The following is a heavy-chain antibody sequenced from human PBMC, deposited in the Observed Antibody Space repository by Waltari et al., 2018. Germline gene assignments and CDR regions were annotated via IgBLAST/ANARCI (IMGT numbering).Heavy chain of an antibody. CDR3: ARDPWG. CDR2: IYHSGCT. V-gene: IGHV4-38-2*02. D-gene: IGHD3-16*01. CDR1: GYSISSGYY. J-gene: IGHJ4*02. Sequence: QVQLQESGPGLVKPSETLSLTCAVSGYSISSGYYWGWIRQPPGKGLEWIGSIYHSGCTYSNPSLKIRVTISVDTSKNQSSLKLRSVPAAAPAVYYCARDPWGWGQGTLVTVSS.